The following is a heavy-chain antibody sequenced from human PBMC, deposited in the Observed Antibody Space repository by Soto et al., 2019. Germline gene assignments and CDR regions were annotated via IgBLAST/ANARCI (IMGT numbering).Heavy chain of an antibody. V-gene: IGHV3-30-3*01. Sequence: GGSLRLSCAASGFTFSSYAMHWVRQAPGKGLEWVAVISYDGSNKYYADSVKGRFTISRDNSKNTLYLQMNSLRAEDTAVYYCARLHRPPSPRRYDFWSGRIAWGMDVWGQGTTVTVSS. D-gene: IGHD3-3*01. CDR2: ISYDGSNK. J-gene: IGHJ6*02. CDR3: ARLHRPPSPRRYDFWSGRIAWGMDV. CDR1: GFTFSSYA.